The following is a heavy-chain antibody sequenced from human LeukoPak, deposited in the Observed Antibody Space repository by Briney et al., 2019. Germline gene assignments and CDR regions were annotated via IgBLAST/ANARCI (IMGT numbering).Heavy chain of an antibody. CDR1: GYSFTDYY. V-gene: IGHV1-2*02. J-gene: IGHJ4*02. Sequence: ASQKLSCKTSGYSFTDYYMHWYRHAPGQRLEWILWINSIRGGTRSAQQFQGSVTMTRDTSINIVYMEVSWLTSDATAIYYCARADRLDGGPDLIDLWGQGTLVSVSS. D-gene: IGHD3-16*01. CDR3: ARADRLDGGPDLIDL. CDR2: INSIRGGT.